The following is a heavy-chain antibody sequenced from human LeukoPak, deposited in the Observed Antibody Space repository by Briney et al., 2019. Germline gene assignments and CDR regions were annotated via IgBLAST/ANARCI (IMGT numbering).Heavy chain of an antibody. CDR3: ASWSSSGYFDK. D-gene: IGHD3-22*01. CDR1: GVSISRYY. CDR2: SYYIGST. J-gene: IGHJ4*02. Sequence: SETLSLTCTVSGVSISRYYWSWIRQPPGKGLEWIGFSYYIGSTNYNPSLKSRITTSVDTSKNQFSLKPSSVTAADTAVYYCASWSSSGYFDKWGQGTLVTVSS. V-gene: IGHV4-59*08.